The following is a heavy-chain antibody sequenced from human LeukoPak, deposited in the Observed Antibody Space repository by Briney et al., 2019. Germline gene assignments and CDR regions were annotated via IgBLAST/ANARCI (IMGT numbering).Heavy chain of an antibody. CDR1: GSTFSSYA. J-gene: IGHJ5*02. V-gene: IGHV1-69*05. Sequence: ASVKVSCKASGSTFSSYAISWVRQAPGQGLEWMGGIIPIFGTANYAQKFQGRVTITTDESTSTAYMELSSLRSEDTAVYYCARNSKKSQYYYGSGSYSEKPYHWFDPWGQGTLVTVSS. CDR3: ARNSKKSQYYYGSGSYSEKPYHWFDP. D-gene: IGHD3-10*01. CDR2: IIPIFGTA.